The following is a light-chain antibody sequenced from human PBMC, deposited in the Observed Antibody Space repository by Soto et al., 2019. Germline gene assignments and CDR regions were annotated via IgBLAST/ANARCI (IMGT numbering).Light chain of an antibody. V-gene: IGKV1-9*01. Sequence: DIQLTQSPSFLSASVGDRVTITCRASQGISSFLAWYQQKPGKAPKLLIYSASTLQSGVPSRFSGSGSGTDFTLTISRLEPQDSAIYYCQQYVISVTFGQGTRLEIK. CDR3: QQYVISVT. J-gene: IGKJ5*01. CDR2: SAS. CDR1: QGISSF.